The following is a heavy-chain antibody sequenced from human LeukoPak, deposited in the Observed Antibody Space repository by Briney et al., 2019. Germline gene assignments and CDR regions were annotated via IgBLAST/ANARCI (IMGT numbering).Heavy chain of an antibody. D-gene: IGHD3-10*01. V-gene: IGHV3-23*01. CDR2: ISGSGGST. CDR1: GFTFSSYA. J-gene: IGHJ4*02. Sequence: GGSLRLSCAASGFTFSSYAMSWVRQAPGKGLEWVSAISGSGGSTYYADSVKGRFTISRDNSKNTLYLQMNSLRAEDTAVYYCANGGAMVRGATGTYWGQGTLVTVSS. CDR3: ANGGAMVRGATGTY.